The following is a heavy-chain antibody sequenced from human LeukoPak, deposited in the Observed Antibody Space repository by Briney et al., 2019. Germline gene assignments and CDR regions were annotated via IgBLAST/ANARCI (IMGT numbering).Heavy chain of an antibody. Sequence: GGSLRLSCAASGLHFSGTAMSWVRQAPGKGLEWVSAISHDGMDAYYADSVKGRFTISRDNSKKTVSLEMSSLTAADAGVYYCAKDGAQYSSGPECDPRGQGALVTVSP. V-gene: IGHV3-23*01. CDR3: AKDGAQYSSGPECDP. J-gene: IGHJ5*02. CDR1: GLHFSGTA. CDR2: ISHDGMDA. D-gene: IGHD6-19*01.